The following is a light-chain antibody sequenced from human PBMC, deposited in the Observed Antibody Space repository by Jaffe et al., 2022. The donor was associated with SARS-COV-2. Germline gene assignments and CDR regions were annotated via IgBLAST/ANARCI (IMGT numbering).Light chain of an antibody. CDR1: NSDVGGYDY. CDR2: DVS. Sequence: QSALTQPRSVSGSPGQSVTISCTGTNSDVGGYDYVSWFQQHPGKAPKVMIYDVSKRPSGVPDRFSASKSGNTASLTISGLQAEDEADYYCCSYAGSYKVFGTGTTVTVL. J-gene: IGLJ1*01. V-gene: IGLV2-11*01. CDR3: CSYAGSYKV.